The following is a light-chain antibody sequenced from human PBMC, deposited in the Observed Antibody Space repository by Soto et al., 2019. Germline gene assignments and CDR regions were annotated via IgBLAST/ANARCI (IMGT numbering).Light chain of an antibody. CDR1: RSLLHSNGYNY. V-gene: IGKV2-28*01. Sequence: DSVMTQSPLSLPVTPVEPASISCRSSRSLLHSNGYNYLDWYLQKPGQSPQLLIYFGSDRASGVPDRFSGSGSGTDFTMNIRRVEAEDFALYYCMHDLQTPMYTFGQGTKLEI. J-gene: IGKJ2*01. CDR2: FGS. CDR3: MHDLQTPMYT.